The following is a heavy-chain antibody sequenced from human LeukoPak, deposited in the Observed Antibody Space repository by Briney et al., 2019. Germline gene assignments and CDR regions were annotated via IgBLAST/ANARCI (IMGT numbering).Heavy chain of an antibody. Sequence: GGSLRLSCAASGFTFSSYAMHWVRQAPGKGLEWVAVISYDGSNKYYADSVKGRFTISRDNSKNTLYLQMNSLRVEDTAVFYCARDQYDTWSRRGNFDSWGQGTLVTVSS. J-gene: IGHJ4*02. CDR3: ARDQYDTWSRRGNFDS. CDR2: ISYDGSNK. D-gene: IGHD3-3*01. CDR1: GFTFSSYA. V-gene: IGHV3-30-3*01.